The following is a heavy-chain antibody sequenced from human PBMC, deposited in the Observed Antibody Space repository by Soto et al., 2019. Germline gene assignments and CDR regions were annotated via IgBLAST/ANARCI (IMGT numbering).Heavy chain of an antibody. CDR2: IDYSGGT. Sequence: SETLSLTCTVSSGSISSGDYYWSWIRQHPGKGLEWIGNIDYSGGTHYNPSFKSRVTISVDTSQDQFFLRLTSLTAADTAVYYCARAPQSFWSGYSNGYVFDYWGQGTLVTVSS. CDR1: SGSISSGDYY. CDR3: ARAPQSFWSGYSNGYVFDY. V-gene: IGHV4-31*03. J-gene: IGHJ4*02. D-gene: IGHD3-3*01.